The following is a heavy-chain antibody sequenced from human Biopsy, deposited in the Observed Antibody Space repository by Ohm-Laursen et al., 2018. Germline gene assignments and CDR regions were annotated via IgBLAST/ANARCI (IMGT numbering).Heavy chain of an antibody. Sequence: GSLRLSCAASGFSLSDYHMRWIRQAPGRGLEWVSYISGGGTIYYGDSMRGRVTISRDNAKNSLYLQMHSLRAEDTAVYYCARDTRWSPYSMDVWGQGTTVTVSS. CDR1: GFSLSDYH. J-gene: IGHJ6*02. CDR2: ISGGGTI. V-gene: IGHV3-11*01. D-gene: IGHD4-23*01. CDR3: ARDTRWSPYSMDV.